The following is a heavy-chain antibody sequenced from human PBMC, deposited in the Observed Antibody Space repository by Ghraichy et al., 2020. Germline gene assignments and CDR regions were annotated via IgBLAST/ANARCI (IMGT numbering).Heavy chain of an antibody. J-gene: IGHJ3*02. Sequence: SQTLSLTCTVSGGSISSYYWSWIRQPPGKGLEWIGYIYTSGSTNYNPSLKSRVTISVDTSKNQFSLKLSSVTAADTAVYYCASYDYGDSDAFDIWGQGTMVTVSS. V-gene: IGHV4-4*09. CDR1: GGSISSYY. CDR3: ASYDYGDSDAFDI. D-gene: IGHD4-17*01. CDR2: IYTSGST.